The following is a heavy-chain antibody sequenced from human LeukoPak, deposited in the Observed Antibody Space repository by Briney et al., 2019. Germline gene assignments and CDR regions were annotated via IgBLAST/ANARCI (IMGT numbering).Heavy chain of an antibody. Sequence: PGRSLRLSCAASGFTFSRFGMHWVRQAPGKGLEWVAVIWYDGSNKYYADSVKGRFTISRDNSKNTLYLEMNSLRAEDTAVYYCARYYYYDSSGYWDYYFDYWGQGTLVFVSS. CDR2: IWYDGSNK. CDR3: ARYYYYDSSGYWDYYFDY. J-gene: IGHJ4*02. V-gene: IGHV3-33*01. CDR1: GFTFSRFG. D-gene: IGHD3-22*01.